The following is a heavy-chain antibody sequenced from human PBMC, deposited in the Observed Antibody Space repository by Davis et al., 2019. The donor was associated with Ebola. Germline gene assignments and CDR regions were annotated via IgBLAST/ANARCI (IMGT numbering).Heavy chain of an antibody. CDR2: ISGGGRTI. V-gene: IGHV3-11*01. D-gene: IGHD6-6*01. CDR1: GFTFSDFY. Sequence: GGSLRLSCAASGFTFSDFYMSWIRQAPGKGLEWVSYISGGGRTIYYADSVKGRFTISRDNAKNSLYLQMNSLRAEDTAVYYCARMAQYSSSSEYDYWGQGTLVTVSS. J-gene: IGHJ4*02. CDR3: ARMAQYSSSSEYDY.